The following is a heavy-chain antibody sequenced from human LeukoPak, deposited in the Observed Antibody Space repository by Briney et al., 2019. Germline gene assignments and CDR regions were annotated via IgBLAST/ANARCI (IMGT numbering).Heavy chain of an antibody. CDR3: ARQGYYDILTSYVSLGPNWFDP. J-gene: IGHJ5*02. D-gene: IGHD3-9*01. Sequence: SETLSLTCTVSGGSISGYYWSWIRQLPGKGLEWVGYIFYTGFTKYSPSLQSRVTISVDTSKNQFSLKLSSVTAADTAVYYCARQGYYDILTSYVSLGPNWFDPWGQGTLVTVSS. CDR1: GGSISGYY. CDR2: IFYTGFT. V-gene: IGHV4-59*08.